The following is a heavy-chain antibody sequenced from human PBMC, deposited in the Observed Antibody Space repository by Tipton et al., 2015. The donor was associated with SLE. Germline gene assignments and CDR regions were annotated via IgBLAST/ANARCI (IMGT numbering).Heavy chain of an antibody. CDR1: GGSISSDNW. CDR2: IYHSGNV. D-gene: IGHD2-21*01. CDR3: ARVSSSTRYSFPFDF. J-gene: IGHJ4*02. Sequence: TLSLTCDVSGGSISSDNWWTWVRQPPGKGLEWIGEIYHSGNVNYKASLRSRVTLSIDKFRNQFSMMLTSVTAADTAVYYCARVSSSTRYSFPFDFWGQGVLVTVSA. V-gene: IGHV4/OR15-8*02.